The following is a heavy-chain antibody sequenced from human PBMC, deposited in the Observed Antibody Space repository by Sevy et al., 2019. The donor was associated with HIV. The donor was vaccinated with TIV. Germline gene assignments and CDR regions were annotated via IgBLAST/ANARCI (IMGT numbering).Heavy chain of an antibody. Sequence: GGYLRLSCAVSGFTFSTYTMHWVRQAPGKGLECVAIVSSDGSEINYADSVKGRFTISRDSSRNTLYLQMNSLRTEDTALYYCARHQLGSIDYWGQGTLVTVSS. J-gene: IGHJ4*02. CDR3: ARHQLGSIDY. D-gene: IGHD6-13*01. CDR1: GFTFSTYT. V-gene: IGHV3-30-3*01. CDR2: VSSDGSEI.